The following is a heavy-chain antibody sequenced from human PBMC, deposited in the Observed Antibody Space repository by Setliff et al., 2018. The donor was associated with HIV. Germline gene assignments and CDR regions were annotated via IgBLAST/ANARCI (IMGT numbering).Heavy chain of an antibody. J-gene: IGHJ4*02. CDR2: NSAYNGNT. D-gene: IGHD6-6*01. V-gene: IGHV1-18*01. CDR3: ARGQYSSSSGAFDY. CDR1: GYTFTRYG. Sequence: ASVKVSCKASGYTFTRYGISWVRQAPGQGLEWMGWNSAYNGNTNYAEKLQGRVTITTDTSTSTGYMELRSLRSDDTAVYYCARGQYSSSSGAFDYWGQGTLVTVS.